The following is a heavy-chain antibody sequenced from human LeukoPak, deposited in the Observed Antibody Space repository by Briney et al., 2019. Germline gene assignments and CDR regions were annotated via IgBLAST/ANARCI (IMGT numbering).Heavy chain of an antibody. CDR1: GFTFITYA. J-gene: IGHJ2*01. CDR2: ISYDGINE. Sequence: PGGSLRLSCAASGFTFITYAMHWVRQAPGKGLEWVAIISYDGINEYYADSVKGRFTISRDNAKHSVFLRMDSLRVEDTAVYYCARVASGSDSWYFDLWGRGTLVTVSS. V-gene: IGHV3-30-3*01. D-gene: IGHD5-12*01. CDR3: ARVASGSDSWYFDL.